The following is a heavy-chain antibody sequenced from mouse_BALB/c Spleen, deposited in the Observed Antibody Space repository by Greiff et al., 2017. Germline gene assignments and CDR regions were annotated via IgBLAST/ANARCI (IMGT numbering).Heavy chain of an antibody. CDR2: ISSGSSSI. D-gene: IGHD2-1*01. Sequence: EVLLVESGGGLVQPGGSRKLSCAASGFTFSSFGMHWVRQAPEKGLEWVAYISSGSSSIYYADTVKGRFTISRDNPKNTLYLQMTSLRSEDTAMYYCARSNGNCYFDDWGQGTTLTVSS. CDR3: ARSNGNCYFDD. CDR1: GFTFSSFG. V-gene: IGHV5-17*02. J-gene: IGHJ2*01.